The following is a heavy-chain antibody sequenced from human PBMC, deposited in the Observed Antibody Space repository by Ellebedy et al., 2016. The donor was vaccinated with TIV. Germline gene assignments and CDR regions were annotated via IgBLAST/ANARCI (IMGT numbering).Heavy chain of an antibody. J-gene: IGHJ6*03. D-gene: IGHD3-3*01. V-gene: IGHV3-23*01. CDR3: AKKGTIFGPHYYYYMDV. Sequence: GESLKISXAAPGFTFSSYAMSWVRQAPGKGLEWVSAISGSGGSTYYADSVKGRFTISRDNSKNTLYLQMNSLRAEDTAVYYCAKKGTIFGPHYYYYMDVWGKGTTVTVSS. CDR1: GFTFSSYA. CDR2: ISGSGGST.